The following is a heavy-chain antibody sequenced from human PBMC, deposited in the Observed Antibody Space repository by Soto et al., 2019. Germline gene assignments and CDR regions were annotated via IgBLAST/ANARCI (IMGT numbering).Heavy chain of an antibody. J-gene: IGHJ5*02. CDR1: GYTFTSYV. D-gene: IGHD2-21*02. CDR2: SSAYSGNT. V-gene: IGHV1-18*01. Sequence: QVQLVQSGAEVKKPGASVKVSCKASGYTFTSYVISWVRQAPGQGLEWMGWSSAYSGNTNYAQKLQGRVTMTTDTSTSTAYLELRSLRSDDTAVYYCARDKGAYCGGDCYSTWFDPWGQGILVTVSS. CDR3: ARDKGAYCGGDCYSTWFDP.